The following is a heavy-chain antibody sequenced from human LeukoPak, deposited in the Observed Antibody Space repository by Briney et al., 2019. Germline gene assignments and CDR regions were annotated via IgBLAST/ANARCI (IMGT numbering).Heavy chain of an antibody. J-gene: IGHJ4*02. CDR2: IWHDGSDR. Sequence: GGSLRLSCAASGFTFSSYAMSWVRQAPGKGLDWVAVIWHDGSDRYYADSVKGRFTTSRDNSKNTLYLQMNSLRAEDTAVYYCAANFDFWGQGTLVTVSS. V-gene: IGHV3-33*08. CDR3: AANFDF. CDR1: GFTFSSYA.